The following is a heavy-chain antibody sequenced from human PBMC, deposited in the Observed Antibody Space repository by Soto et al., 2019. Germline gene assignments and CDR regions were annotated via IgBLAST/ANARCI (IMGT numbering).Heavy chain of an antibody. J-gene: IGHJ3*02. Sequence: SVKVSCKASGYTFTFRYLHWVRQAPGQALEWMAWITPFKSDTNYAQKFQDRVTITRDRSVSTAYMELSNLRSDDTAMYYCARSPFAGSDAFDIWGQGTMVTVSS. V-gene: IGHV1-45*02. CDR3: ARSPFAGSDAFDI. CDR2: ITPFKSDT. CDR1: GYTFTFRY. D-gene: IGHD1-1*01.